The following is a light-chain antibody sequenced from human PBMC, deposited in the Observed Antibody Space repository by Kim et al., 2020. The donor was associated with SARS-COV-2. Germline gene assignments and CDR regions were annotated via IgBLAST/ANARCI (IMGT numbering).Light chain of an antibody. V-gene: IGKV3-20*01. J-gene: IGKJ1*01. CDR3: HQYGNSPRT. Sequence: EIVLTQSPGTLSLSPVERATLSCRASQSVSSSSLAWYQQKPGQAPRLLIYGASSRATGIPDRISGSGSVTDFTLTISSLESEDFAVYFCHQYGNSPRTFGQGTKVDIK. CDR2: GAS. CDR1: QSVSSSS.